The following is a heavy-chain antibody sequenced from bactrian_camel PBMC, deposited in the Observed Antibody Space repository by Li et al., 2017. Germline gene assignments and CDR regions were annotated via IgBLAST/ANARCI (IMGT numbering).Heavy chain of an antibody. J-gene: IGHJ4*01. CDR3: AADPSRSEWRCRWDVELAF. V-gene: IGHV3S25*01. D-gene: IGHD1*01. Sequence: QLVESGGGLVQPGGSLTLSCAASGFTFSNNWVHWVRQAPGKGLEWVSTKNSVGGGAYYADSVKGRFTISRDNAKNTLYLQMNTLKPEDTATYYCAADPSRSEWRCRWDVELAFRGQGTQVTVS. CDR1: GFTFSNNW. CDR2: KNSVGGGA.